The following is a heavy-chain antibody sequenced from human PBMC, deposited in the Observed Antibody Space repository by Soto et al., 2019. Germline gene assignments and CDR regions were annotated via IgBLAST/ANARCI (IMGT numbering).Heavy chain of an antibody. CDR1: GGTFSSYT. J-gene: IGHJ6*02. CDR2: VIPFLDTS. CDR3: ARGHPQGGMDF. Sequence: QVQLVQSGAEVKKPGSSVKVSCRASGGTFSSYTISWVRQAPGQGLEWMGGVIPFLDTSNYAQSFRGRVTIIADKATNTGYMEVRSPRYEDTAVYYCARGHPQGGMDFWGQGTTVTVS. V-gene: IGHV1-69*06.